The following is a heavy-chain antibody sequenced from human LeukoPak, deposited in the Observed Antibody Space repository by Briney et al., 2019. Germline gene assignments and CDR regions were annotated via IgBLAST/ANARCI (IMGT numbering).Heavy chain of an antibody. CDR2: IYSGGST. CDR1: GFTVSSNY. D-gene: IGHD6-6*01. CDR3: ARAREQLVIFDY. Sequence: PGVSLRLSCAASGFTVSSNYKSWVRQAPGKGLEWVSVIYSGGSTYYADSVKGRFTISRDNSKNTLYLQMNSLRAEDTAVYYCARAREQLVIFDYWGQGTLVTVSS. V-gene: IGHV3-53*01. J-gene: IGHJ4*02.